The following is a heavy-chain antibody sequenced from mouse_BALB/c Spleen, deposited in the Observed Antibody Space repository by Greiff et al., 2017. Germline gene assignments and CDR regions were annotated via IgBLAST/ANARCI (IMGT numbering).Heavy chain of an antibody. CDR2: ISYSGST. V-gene: IGHV3-2*02. J-gene: IGHJ4*01. Sequence: EVQLVESGPGLVKPSQSLSLTCTVTGYSITSDYAWNWIRQFPGNKLEWMGYISYSGSTSYNPSLKSRISITRDTSKNQFFLQFNSVTTEDTAIYYCARGEECDDHAMDYWGQRTSVTVSA. D-gene: IGHD2-12*01. CDR3: ARGEECDDHAMDY. CDR1: GYSITSDYA.